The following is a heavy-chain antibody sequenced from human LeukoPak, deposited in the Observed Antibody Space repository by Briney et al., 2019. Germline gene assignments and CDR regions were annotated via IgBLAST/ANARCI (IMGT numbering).Heavy chain of an antibody. CDR1: GFTFSSYA. CDR2: ISYDGSNK. J-gene: IGHJ4*02. V-gene: IGHV3-30-3*01. D-gene: IGHD3-22*01. Sequence: PGGSLRLSCAASGFTFSSYAMHWVRQAPGKGLEWVAVISYDGSNKYYADSVKGRFTISRDNSKNTLYLQMNSLRAEDTAVYYCAREGQNVRYDSSGYYFDYWGQGTLVTVSS. CDR3: AREGQNVRYDSSGYYFDY.